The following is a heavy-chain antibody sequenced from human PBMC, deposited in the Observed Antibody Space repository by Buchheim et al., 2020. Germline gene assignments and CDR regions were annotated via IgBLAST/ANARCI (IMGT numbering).Heavy chain of an antibody. CDR2: ISYDGSNK. CDR1: GFTFSSYG. CDR3: AKDGRCSGGSCYGDFPDY. J-gene: IGHJ4*02. Sequence: QVQLVESGGGVVQPGRSLRLSCAASGFTFSSYGMHWVRQAPGKGLEWVAVISYDGSNKYYADSVQGRFTISRDNSKNTLYLQMNSLRAEDTAVYYCAKDGRCSGGSCYGDFPDYWGQGTL. D-gene: IGHD2-15*01. V-gene: IGHV3-30*18.